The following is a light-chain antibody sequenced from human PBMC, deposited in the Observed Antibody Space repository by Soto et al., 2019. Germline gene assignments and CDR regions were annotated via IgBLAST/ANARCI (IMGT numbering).Light chain of an antibody. CDR1: QSISNH. Sequence: IQMTQSPSSLSASVEDRVIITCRASQSISNHLNWYQQKPGKAPKLLIFAASSLQSGVPSRFSGSRSGPDFTLTISSLQPEDFATYYCQQSYSSPPTFGQGTK. CDR3: QQSYSSPPT. J-gene: IGKJ1*01. CDR2: AAS. V-gene: IGKV1-39*01.